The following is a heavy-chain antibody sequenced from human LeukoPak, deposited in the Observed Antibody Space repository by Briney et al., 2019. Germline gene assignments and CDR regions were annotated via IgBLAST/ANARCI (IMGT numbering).Heavy chain of an antibody. CDR3: ARGGTSYSFDI. J-gene: IGHJ3*02. D-gene: IGHD2-2*01. CDR1: RFTFRNYW. CDR2: IKEDGSEN. Sequence: GGSQRLSCAASRFTFRNYWMSWVRQAPGKGLEWVANIKEDGSENYYADSVNGRFTISRDNAKNSLFLQVKSLRAEDTAVYYCARGGTSYSFDIWGQGTMVSLYS. V-gene: IGHV3-7*04.